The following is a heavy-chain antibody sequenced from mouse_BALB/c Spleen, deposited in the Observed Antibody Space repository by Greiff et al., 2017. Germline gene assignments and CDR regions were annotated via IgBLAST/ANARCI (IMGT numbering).Heavy chain of an antibody. V-gene: IGHV2-9*02. Sequence: VHLVESGPGLVAPSQSLSITCTVSGFSLTSYGVHWVRQPPGKGLEWLGVIWAGGSTNYNSALMSRLSISKDNSKSQVFLKMNSLQTDDTAMYYCAREASYYRYDAFDYWGQGTTLTVSS. CDR3: AREASYYRYDAFDY. CDR2: IWAGGST. CDR1: GFSLTSYG. D-gene: IGHD2-14*01. J-gene: IGHJ2*01.